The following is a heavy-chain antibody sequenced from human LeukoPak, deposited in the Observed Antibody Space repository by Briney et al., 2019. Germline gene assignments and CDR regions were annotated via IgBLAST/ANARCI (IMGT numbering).Heavy chain of an antibody. J-gene: IGHJ3*02. V-gene: IGHV3-23*01. CDR2: IGGSGGST. CDR1: GFTFSNYA. CDR3: ARGVDTAMVYFRNDAFDI. Sequence: PGGSLRLSCAASGFTFSNYAMSWVRQAPGKGLEWVSGIGGSGGSTYYADSVKGRFTNSRENSKNTLYLQMNSLRAEDTAVYYCARGVDTAMVYFRNDAFDIWGQGTMVTVSS. D-gene: IGHD5-18*01.